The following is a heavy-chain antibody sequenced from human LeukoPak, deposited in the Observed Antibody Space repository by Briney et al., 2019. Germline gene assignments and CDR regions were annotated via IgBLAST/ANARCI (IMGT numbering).Heavy chain of an antibody. CDR3: ARDSGDWFDP. Sequence: SETLSLTCTVSGGSISSYYWSWIRQPPGKGLEWIGYIYYSGSTNYNPSLKSRVTISVDTSKNQFSLKLSSVTAADTAVYYCARDSGDWFDPWGQGTLVTVSS. CDR1: GGSISSYY. CDR2: IYYSGST. J-gene: IGHJ5*02. D-gene: IGHD3-10*01. V-gene: IGHV4-59*01.